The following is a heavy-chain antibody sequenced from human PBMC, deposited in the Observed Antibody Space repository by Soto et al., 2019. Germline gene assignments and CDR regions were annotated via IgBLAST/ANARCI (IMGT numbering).Heavy chain of an antibody. J-gene: IGHJ4*02. Sequence: PGGSLRLSCAAPGFTFSSYGMHWVRQAPGKGLERVAVIWYDGSNKYYADSVKGRFTISRDNSKNTLYLQMNSLRAEDTAVYYCARGDKWIQLSPGAFDYWGQGTLVTVSS. CDR1: GFTFSSYG. D-gene: IGHD5-18*01. CDR2: IWYDGSNK. CDR3: ARGDKWIQLSPGAFDY. V-gene: IGHV3-33*01.